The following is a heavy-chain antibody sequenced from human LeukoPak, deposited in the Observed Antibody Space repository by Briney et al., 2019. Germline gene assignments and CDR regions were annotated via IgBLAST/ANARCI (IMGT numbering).Heavy chain of an antibody. CDR1: GGSISSSSYY. J-gene: IGHJ2*01. CDR2: IYYSGST. V-gene: IGHV4-39*02. CDR3: ARDGGGSYLSYWYFDL. Sequence: PSETLSLTCTVSGGSISSSSYYWGWIRQPPGKGLEWIGSIYYSGSTYYNPSLKSRVTISVDTSKNQFSLKLSSVTAADTAVYYCARDGGGSYLSYWYFDLWGRGTLVTVSS. D-gene: IGHD1-26*01.